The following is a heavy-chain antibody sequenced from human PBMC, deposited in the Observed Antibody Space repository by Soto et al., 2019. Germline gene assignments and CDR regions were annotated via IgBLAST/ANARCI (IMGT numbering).Heavy chain of an antibody. D-gene: IGHD2-15*01. Sequence: GGSLRLSCAASGFTFSSYGMHWVRQAPGKGLEWVAVISYDGSNKYYADSVKGRFTISRDNSKNTLYLQMNSLRAEDTAVYYCAKDSLYCSGGSCYFNDYYYGMDVWGQGTTVTVSS. J-gene: IGHJ6*02. CDR3: AKDSLYCSGGSCYFNDYYYGMDV. V-gene: IGHV3-30*18. CDR1: GFTFSSYG. CDR2: ISYDGSNK.